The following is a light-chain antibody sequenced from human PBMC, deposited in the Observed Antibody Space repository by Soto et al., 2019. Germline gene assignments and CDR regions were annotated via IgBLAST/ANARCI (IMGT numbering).Light chain of an antibody. Sequence: EIVLTQSPATLSLSPGDRATLSCRASQSIRHFLAWYQHVPGQAPRLLIYDASNRASGIPARFSGSGYGSDFTLTISALEPEDSAVYYCQHRSTWWTFGQGTKLDIK. CDR1: QSIRHF. J-gene: IGKJ1*01. V-gene: IGKV3-11*01. CDR2: DAS. CDR3: QHRSTWWT.